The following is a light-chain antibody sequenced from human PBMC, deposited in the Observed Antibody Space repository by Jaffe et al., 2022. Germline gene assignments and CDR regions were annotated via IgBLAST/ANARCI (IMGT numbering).Light chain of an antibody. V-gene: IGKV3-20*01. CDR2: GAS. Sequence: EIVLTQSPGTLSLSPGERATLSCRASQSITSNYFAWYQQKPGQAPRLLIYGASGRATGIPDRFSGRGSGTDFTLTISRLEPEDFAVYYCQQYGNSPWTFGQGTKVESK. J-gene: IGKJ1*01. CDR1: QSITSNY. CDR3: QQYGNSPWT.